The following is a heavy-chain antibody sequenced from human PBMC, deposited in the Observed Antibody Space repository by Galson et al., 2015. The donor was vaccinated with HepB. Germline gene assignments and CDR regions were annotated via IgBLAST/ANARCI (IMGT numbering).Heavy chain of an antibody. V-gene: IGHV1-18*01. J-gene: IGHJ5*02. CDR1: RDTFTQYG. D-gene: IGHD3-9*01. CDR3: ARARYGDSAPDH. CDR2: ISGYSADT. Sequence: SVKVSCKGSRDTFTQYGITWVRQAPGHGLEWMGWISGYSADTNYAQNFQGRVSMTANTATSTGYMELSTLRYDDTAVYYCARARYGDSAPDHWGQGTLVTVSS.